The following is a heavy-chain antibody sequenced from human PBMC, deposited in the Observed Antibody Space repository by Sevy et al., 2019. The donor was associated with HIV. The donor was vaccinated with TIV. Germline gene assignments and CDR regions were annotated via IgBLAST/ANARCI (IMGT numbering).Heavy chain of an antibody. J-gene: IGHJ4*02. Sequence: SETLSLTCIVSGASISNTAYYWGWIRQSPGKGLEWIASIRHGGYTFYNPSLKSRVTISADTSKNQFSLKLTSVSAADTSIYYCVGPKLTYTNGWHYFDYWCQGTVVTVSS. CDR1: GASISNTAYY. CDR3: VGPKLTYTNGWHYFDY. CDR2: IRHGGYT. D-gene: IGHD2-8*01. V-gene: IGHV4-39*01.